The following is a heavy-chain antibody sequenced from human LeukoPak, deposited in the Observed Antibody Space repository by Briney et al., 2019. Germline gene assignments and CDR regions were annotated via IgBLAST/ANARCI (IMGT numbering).Heavy chain of an antibody. CDR1: GFTFSSYS. CDR2: ISSGSDTI. CDR3: ARKYEQT. J-gene: IGHJ4*02. V-gene: IGHV3-48*02. D-gene: IGHD2-2*01. Sequence: GGSLRLSCAASGFTFSSYSMSWARQAPGKGLEWVSYISSGSDTIYYADSVKGRFTISRDSAKNSLYLQMNSLRDEDTAVYYCARKYEQTWGQGTLVTVSS.